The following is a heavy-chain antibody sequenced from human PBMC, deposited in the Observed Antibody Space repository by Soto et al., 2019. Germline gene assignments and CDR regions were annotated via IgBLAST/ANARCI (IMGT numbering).Heavy chain of an antibody. Sequence: GGSLRLSCAASGFTFSTYVMSWVRQAPGTGLEWVADISGTYNSTHYADSVKGRFTVSRDNSKNTLFLQMNSLRAEDTALYYCAKEWSEYFDSWGQGTQVTVSS. V-gene: IGHV3-23*01. D-gene: IGHD3-3*01. CDR3: AKEWSEYFDS. J-gene: IGHJ4*02. CDR2: ISGTYNST. CDR1: GFTFSTYV.